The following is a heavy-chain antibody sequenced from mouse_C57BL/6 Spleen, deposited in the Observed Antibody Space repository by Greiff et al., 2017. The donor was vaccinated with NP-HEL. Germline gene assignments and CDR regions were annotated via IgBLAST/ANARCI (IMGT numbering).Heavy chain of an antibody. J-gene: IGHJ1*03. Sequence: EVQLQESGPGLVKPSQSLSLTCSVTGYSITSGYYWNWIRQFPGNKLEWMGYISYDGSNNYNPSLKNRISITRDTSKNQFFLKLNSVTTEDTATYYCAREDYYGGYFDVWGTGTTVTVSS. CDR1: GYSITSGYY. V-gene: IGHV3-6*01. CDR3: AREDYYGGYFDV. D-gene: IGHD1-1*01. CDR2: ISYDGSN.